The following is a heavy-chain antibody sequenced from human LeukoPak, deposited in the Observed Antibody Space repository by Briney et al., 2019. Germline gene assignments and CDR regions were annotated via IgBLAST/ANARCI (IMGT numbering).Heavy chain of an antibody. CDR3: AKDLHYGSADY. J-gene: IGHJ4*02. D-gene: IGHD3-10*01. Sequence: GSLRLSCAASGFTFSNYWMHWVRQDPGKGLVWVSFINPDGSTTNYADSVKGRFTISRENAKNALYLQMNSLRAEDTAVYYCAKDLHYGSADYWGQGTLVTVSS. CDR2: INPDGSTT. V-gene: IGHV3-74*01. CDR1: GFTFSNYW.